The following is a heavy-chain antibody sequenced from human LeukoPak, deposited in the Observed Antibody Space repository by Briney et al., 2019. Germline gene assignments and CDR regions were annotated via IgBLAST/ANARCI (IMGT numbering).Heavy chain of an antibody. Sequence: SETLSLTCAVYGGSFSGYYWSWIRQPPGKGLEWIGEINHSGSTNYNPSLKSRVTISVDTSKNQFSLKLSSVTAADTSVYFCARGSNYYESGKGWFDPWGQGTPVTVSS. D-gene: IGHD3-10*01. CDR1: GGSFSGYY. V-gene: IGHV4-34*01. J-gene: IGHJ5*02. CDR3: ARGSNYYESGKGWFDP. CDR2: INHSGST.